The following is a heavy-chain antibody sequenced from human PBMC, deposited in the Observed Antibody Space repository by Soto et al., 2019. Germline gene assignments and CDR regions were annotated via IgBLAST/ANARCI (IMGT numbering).Heavy chain of an antibody. J-gene: IGHJ5*02. CDR1: GGSVSSGSYY. CDR2: IYYSGST. D-gene: IGHD2-21*01. Sequence: SETQSLTCTVSGGSVSSGSYYWSWIRQPPGKGLECVGYIYYSGSTNYNPSLKSRVTISVDTSKNQFSLKVNSVTAADTAVYYCARRAVVAVTGSLDNWLDPWGQGILVTVSS. V-gene: IGHV4-61*01. CDR3: ARRAVVAVTGSLDNWLDP.